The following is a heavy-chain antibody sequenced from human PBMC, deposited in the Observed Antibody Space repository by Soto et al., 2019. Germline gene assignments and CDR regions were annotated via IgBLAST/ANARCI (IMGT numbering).Heavy chain of an antibody. V-gene: IGHV3-66*01. CDR2: IYSGGAT. D-gene: IGHD5-18*01. CDR1: GFTVSDNY. Sequence: EVQLVESGGGLVQPGGSLRLSCAASGFTVSDNYMSWVRQAPGKGLDWVSTIYSGGATYYADSVKGRFTISRDNSKNTLFLQMNRLRAEDTAVYYCARDGGGYSFGHDYWGQGTLVTVSS. J-gene: IGHJ4*02. CDR3: ARDGGGYSFGHDY.